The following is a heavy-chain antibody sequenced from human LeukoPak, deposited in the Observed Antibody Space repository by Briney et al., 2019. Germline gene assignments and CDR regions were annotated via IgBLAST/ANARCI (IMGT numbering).Heavy chain of an antibody. Sequence: GGSLRLSCTASGFTFGDYAMSWFRQAPGKGLEGVGFIRSKAYGGTTEYAASVKGRFTISRDDSKSIAYLRMNSLKTEDTAVYYCTRVAPGDYYDSRYFDYWGQGTLVTVSS. V-gene: IGHV3-49*03. CDR1: GFTFGDYA. CDR2: IRSKAYGGTT. CDR3: TRVAPGDYYDSRYFDY. D-gene: IGHD3-22*01. J-gene: IGHJ4*02.